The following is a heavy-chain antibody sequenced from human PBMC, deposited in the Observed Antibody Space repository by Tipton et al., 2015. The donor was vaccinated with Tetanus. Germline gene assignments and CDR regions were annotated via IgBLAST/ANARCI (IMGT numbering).Heavy chain of an antibody. CDR2: IYYSGST. CDR1: GGSISPYY. D-gene: IGHD3-16*01. Sequence: TLSLTCTVSGGSISPYYWSWIRQPPGKGLEWIGYIYYSGSTNYNPSLESRVTISVDTSNNLFSLKLTSVTTADTAVYYCARSGGRRYAFDIWGQGTMVTVSS. J-gene: IGHJ3*02. CDR3: ARSGGRRYAFDI. V-gene: IGHV4-59*01.